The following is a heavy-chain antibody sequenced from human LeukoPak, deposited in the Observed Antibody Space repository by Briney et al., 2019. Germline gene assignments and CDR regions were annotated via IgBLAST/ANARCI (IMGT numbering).Heavy chain of an antibody. CDR1: GGSISSYY. J-gene: IGHJ5*02. Sequence: PSETLSLTCTVSGGSISSYYWSWIRQPAGKGLEWIGRIYTSGSTNYNPSLKSRVTMSVDTSKNQFSLKLSSVTAADTAVYYCARDRLSGYSSWYYGTNWFDPWGQGTLVTVSS. CDR2: IYTSGST. CDR3: ARDRLSGYSSWYYGTNWFDP. D-gene: IGHD6-13*01. V-gene: IGHV4-4*07.